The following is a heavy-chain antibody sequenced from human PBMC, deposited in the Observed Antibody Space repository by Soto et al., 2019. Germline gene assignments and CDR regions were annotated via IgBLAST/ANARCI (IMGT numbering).Heavy chain of an antibody. Sequence: SETLSLTCTVSGASISSGYYFWSWIRQSPGKGLEWIGYIYDRGSSYYNPSIQSRVTMSVDTSKNQFSLKLSSVTAAHTAVYYWAREKHYISGHKNFDYWGQGNLVTVSP. CDR1: GASISSGYYF. D-gene: IGHD4-4*01. J-gene: IGHJ4*02. CDR3: AREKHYISGHKNFDY. CDR2: IYDRGSS. V-gene: IGHV4-30-4*01.